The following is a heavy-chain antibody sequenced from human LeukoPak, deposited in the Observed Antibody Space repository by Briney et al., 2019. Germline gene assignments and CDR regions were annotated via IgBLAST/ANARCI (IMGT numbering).Heavy chain of an antibody. V-gene: IGHV4-34*01. D-gene: IGHD3-16*01. CDR1: GGSFTAYY. Sequence: PSETLSLTCAVYGGSFTAYYWSVIRQPPGKGLEWIGEINHSGSINYNPSLKNRVTTSVDTSKNQFSLKLSSVTAADTAVYYCAMVVWGSYFDYWGQGTLVTVSS. CDR2: INHSGSI. CDR3: AMVVWGSYFDY. J-gene: IGHJ4*02.